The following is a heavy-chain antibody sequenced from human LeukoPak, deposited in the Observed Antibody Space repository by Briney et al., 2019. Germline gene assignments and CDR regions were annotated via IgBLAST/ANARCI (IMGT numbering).Heavy chain of an antibody. D-gene: IGHD6-19*01. CDR3: AKDAVAGNRYFDY. Sequence: PGGSLRLSCAASGFTFSSYGMHWVRQAPGKGLEWVAFIRYDGSNKYYADSVKGRFTISRDNSKNTLYLQVNSLRAEDTAVYYCAKDAVAGNRYFDYWGQGTLVTVSS. CDR1: GFTFSSYG. CDR2: IRYDGSNK. V-gene: IGHV3-30*02. J-gene: IGHJ4*02.